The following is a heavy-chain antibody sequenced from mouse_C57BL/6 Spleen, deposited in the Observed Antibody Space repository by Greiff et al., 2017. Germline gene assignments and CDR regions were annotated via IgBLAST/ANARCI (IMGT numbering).Heavy chain of an antibody. CDR1: GFTFSSYA. D-gene: IGHD1-1*01. V-gene: IGHV5-9-1*02. CDR3: TRSFTTVVPFDY. CDR2: ISRGGDYI. J-gene: IGHJ2*01. Sequence: EVKLMESGEGLVKPGGSLKLSCAASGFTFSSYAMSWVRQTPEKRLEWVAYISRGGDYIYYADTVKGRFTISRDNARNTLYLQMSSLKSEDTAMYYCTRSFTTVVPFDYWGQGTTLTVSS.